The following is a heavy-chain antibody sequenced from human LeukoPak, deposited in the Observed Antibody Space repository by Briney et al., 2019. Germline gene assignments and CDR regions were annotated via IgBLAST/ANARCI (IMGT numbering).Heavy chain of an antibody. CDR1: GGTFSSYA. J-gene: IGHJ3*02. CDR3: ASCSSHHDAFDI. D-gene: IGHD6-6*01. Sequence: SVKVFCKASGGTFSSYAISWVRQAPGQGLEWMGGIIPIFGTANYAQKFQGRVTITADEPTSTAYMELSSLRSEDTAVYYCASCSSHHDAFDIWGQGTMVTVSS. V-gene: IGHV1-69*01. CDR2: IIPIFGTA.